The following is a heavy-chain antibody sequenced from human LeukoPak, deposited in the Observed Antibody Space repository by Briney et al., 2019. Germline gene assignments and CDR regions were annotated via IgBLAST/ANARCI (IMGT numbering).Heavy chain of an antibody. CDR3: ARGPKTDYYDSSGYYADAFDI. CDR1: GFTFSSYA. CDR2: ISYDGSNK. J-gene: IGHJ3*02. Sequence: GGSLRLSCAASGFTFSSYAMHWVRQAPGKGLEWVAVISYDGSNKYYADSVKGRFTISRDDSKNTLYLQMNSLRAEDTAVYYCARGPKTDYYDSSGYYADAFDIWGQGTMVTVSS. D-gene: IGHD3-22*01. V-gene: IGHV3-30-3*01.